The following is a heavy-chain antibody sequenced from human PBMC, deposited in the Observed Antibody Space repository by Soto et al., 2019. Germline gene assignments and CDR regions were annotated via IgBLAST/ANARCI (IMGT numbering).Heavy chain of an antibody. J-gene: IGHJ6*03. V-gene: IGHV3-33*08. CDR3: ARRGLRYYYYYMDV. CDR1: GFTFSSYG. Sequence: GGSLRLSCAASGFTFSSYGMHWVRQAPGKGLEWVAVIWYDGSNKYYADSVKGRFTISRDNSKNTLYLQMNSLRAEDTAVYYCARRGLRYYYYYMDVWGKGTTVTVSS. D-gene: IGHD4-17*01. CDR2: IWYDGSNK.